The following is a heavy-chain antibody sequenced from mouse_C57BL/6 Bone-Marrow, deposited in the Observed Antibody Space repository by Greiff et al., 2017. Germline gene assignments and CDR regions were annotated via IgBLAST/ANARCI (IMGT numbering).Heavy chain of an antibody. CDR3: ARAPSTTGFFDY. CDR1: GFTFSSYA. D-gene: IGHD1-1*01. CDR2: ISDGGSYT. J-gene: IGHJ2*01. Sequence: EVKLMESGGGLVKPGGSLKLSCAASGFTFSSYAMSWVRQTPEKRLEWVATISDGGSYTYYPDNVKGRFTISRDNAKNNLYLQMSHLKSEDTAMYYCARAPSTTGFFDYWGQGTTLTVSS. V-gene: IGHV5-4*03.